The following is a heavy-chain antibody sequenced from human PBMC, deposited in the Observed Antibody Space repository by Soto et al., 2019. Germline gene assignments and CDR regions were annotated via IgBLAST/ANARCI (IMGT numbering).Heavy chain of an antibody. V-gene: IGHV3-30*03. J-gene: IGHJ4*02. CDR3: VRATYFSDSSGYTRCFDY. Sequence: GGSLRLSCVAPGFRFSSYGIHWVRQAPGKGLEWVGVISSDGKTKYYADSVKGRFTISRDNSKNTLYLQMDSLKTEDTAVYYCVRATYFSDSSGYTRCFDYWGQGTLVTVSS. CDR2: ISSDGKTK. CDR1: GFRFSSYG. D-gene: IGHD3-22*01.